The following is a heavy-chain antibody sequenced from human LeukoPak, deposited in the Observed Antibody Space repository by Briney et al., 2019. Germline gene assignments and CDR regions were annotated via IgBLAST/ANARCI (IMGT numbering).Heavy chain of an antibody. Sequence: ASVTVSFKASGYTFTTYGISWVRQAPGQGLEWMGWITTYNGNTNYAQKLQGRVTMTTDTSTSTAYMELRSLRSDDTAVYYCARGPYCSGATCYSQMFDFWGQGSPVAVSS. V-gene: IGHV1-18*01. J-gene: IGHJ4*02. CDR3: ARGPYCSGATCYSQMFDF. D-gene: IGHD2-15*01. CDR2: ITTYNGNT. CDR1: GYTFTTYG.